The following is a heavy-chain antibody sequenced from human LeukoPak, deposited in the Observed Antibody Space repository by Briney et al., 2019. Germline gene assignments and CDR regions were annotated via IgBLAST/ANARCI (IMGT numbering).Heavy chain of an antibody. J-gene: IGHJ4*02. V-gene: IGHV4-31*03. CDR1: GGSISSGGYY. CDR2: IYYSGST. Sequence: SQTLSLTCTVSGGSISSGGYYWSWIRQHPGKGLEWIGYIYYSGSTYHNPSLKSRVTISVDTSKNQFSLKLSSVTAADTAVYYCARGETYGSGSYVDYWGQGTLVTVSS. CDR3: ARGETYGSGSYVDY. D-gene: IGHD3-10*01.